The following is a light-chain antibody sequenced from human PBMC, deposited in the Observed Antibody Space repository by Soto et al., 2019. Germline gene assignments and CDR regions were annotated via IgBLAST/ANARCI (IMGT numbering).Light chain of an antibody. CDR1: QSVSSN. CDR2: GAS. V-gene: IGKV3-15*01. Sequence: EIVMTQSPATLSVSPGERATLSCRASQSVSSNLAWYQQKPGQAPRLLIYGASTRATGIPARFSGSGSGTEFTRTISRRQSEDFAVYYCQQYNNWPPYTFGQGTKLEIK. J-gene: IGKJ2*01. CDR3: QQYNNWPPYT.